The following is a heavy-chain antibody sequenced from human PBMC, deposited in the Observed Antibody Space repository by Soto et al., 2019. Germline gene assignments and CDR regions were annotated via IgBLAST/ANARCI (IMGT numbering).Heavy chain of an antibody. J-gene: IGHJ5*02. V-gene: IGHV6-1*01. CDR1: GDSVSSYSAA. D-gene: IGHD3-10*01. CDR2: TYYGSRFFS. Sequence: SQTLSLTCALSGDSVSSYSAAWNWIRQSPSGGLEWLGRTYYGSRFFSDYAESVKSRIIINPDTSKNQFSLQLKSVTPEDPAVYYCVRDRYSSSGWFDPWGQGTPVTVSS. CDR3: VRDRYSSSGWFDP.